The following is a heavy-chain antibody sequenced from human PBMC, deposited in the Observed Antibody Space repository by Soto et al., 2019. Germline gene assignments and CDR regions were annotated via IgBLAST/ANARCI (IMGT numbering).Heavy chain of an antibody. CDR1: GFTFSSYG. D-gene: IGHD6-6*01. V-gene: IGHV3-33*01. CDR2: IWYDGSNK. J-gene: IGHJ4*02. Sequence: QVQLVESGGGVVQPGRSLRLSCAASGFTFSSYGMHWVRQAPGKGLEWVAVIWYDGSNKYYADSVKGRFTISRDNSKNTLYLQMNSLRAEDTAVYYCARDARPHSSSFDYWGQGTLVTVSS. CDR3: ARDARPHSSSFDY.